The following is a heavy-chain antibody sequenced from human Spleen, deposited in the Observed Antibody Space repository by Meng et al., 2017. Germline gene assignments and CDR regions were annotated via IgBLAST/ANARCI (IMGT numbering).Heavy chain of an antibody. CDR1: GGSISSSSYY. D-gene: IGHD3-10*01. Sequence: GSLRLSCTVSGGSISSSSYYWGWIRQPPGKGLEWIGSIYYSGSTYYNPSLKSRVTISVDKSKKQFSLKLSSVTAADTAVYYCAREYYYGSGSYYKGRLFDYWGQGTLVTVSS. J-gene: IGHJ4*02. CDR2: IYYSGST. V-gene: IGHV4-39*07. CDR3: AREYYYGSGSYYKGRLFDY.